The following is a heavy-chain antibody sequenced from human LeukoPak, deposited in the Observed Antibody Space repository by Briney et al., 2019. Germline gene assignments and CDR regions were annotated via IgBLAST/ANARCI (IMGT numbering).Heavy chain of an antibody. CDR1: GYTFTSYA. V-gene: IGHV1-18*01. J-gene: IGHJ4*02. Sequence: ASVNVSCKASGYTFTSYAMHWVRQAPGQRLEWMGWISAYNGNTNYAQKLQGRVTMTTDTSTSTAYMELRSLRSDDTAVYYCARAAGTFDYWGQGTLVTVSS. CDR2: ISAYNGNT. CDR3: ARAAGTFDY. D-gene: IGHD6-13*01.